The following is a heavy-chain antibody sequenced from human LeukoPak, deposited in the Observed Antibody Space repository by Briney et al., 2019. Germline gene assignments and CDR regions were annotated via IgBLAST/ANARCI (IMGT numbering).Heavy chain of an antibody. Sequence: GGSLRLSCSASGFTFSAYAMYWVRQAPGKGLEWVSSISSSSSYIYYADSVKGRFTISRDNAKNSLYLQMNSLRAEDTAVYYCARGFGYSYGTYFDYWGQGTLVTVSS. V-gene: IGHV3-21*01. D-gene: IGHD5-18*01. CDR3: ARGFGYSYGTYFDY. CDR1: GFTFSAYA. J-gene: IGHJ4*02. CDR2: ISSSSSYI.